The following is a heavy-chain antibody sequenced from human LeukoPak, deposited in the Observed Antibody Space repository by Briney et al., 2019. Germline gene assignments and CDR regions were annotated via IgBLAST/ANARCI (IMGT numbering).Heavy chain of an antibody. CDR1: GFTFSSYA. D-gene: IGHD6-13*01. V-gene: IGHV3-30*18. CDR2: ISYDGSNE. J-gene: IGHJ4*02. Sequence: PGGSLRLSCAASGFTFSSYAMSWVRQAPGKGLEWVAVISYDGSNEYYADSVKGRFTISRDKSKNTLYLQMNSLRPEDTAVYYCAKQREGSSWSPDYWGQGTLVTVSS. CDR3: AKQREGSSWSPDY.